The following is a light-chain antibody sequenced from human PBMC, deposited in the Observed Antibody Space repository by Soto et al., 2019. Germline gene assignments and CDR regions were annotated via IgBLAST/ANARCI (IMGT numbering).Light chain of an antibody. V-gene: IGKV1-9*01. Sequence: DIQLTQSPSFLSASVGDRVTITCRASQGISSSLAWYQQIPGKAPKLLIYATSTLQSGVSSRFSGSGSGTEFTLTISSLQPEDFATYYCQQVNSHPPFPFGPGTKVDIK. J-gene: IGKJ3*01. CDR2: ATS. CDR3: QQVNSHPPFP. CDR1: QGISSS.